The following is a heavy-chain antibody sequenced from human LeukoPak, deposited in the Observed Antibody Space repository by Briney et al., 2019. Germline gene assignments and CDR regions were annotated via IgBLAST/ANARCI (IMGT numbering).Heavy chain of an antibody. CDR2: INPSGSST. CDR1: GYTFTSYY. CDR3: ARAKPKNMVRGLIMRRESRYYFDY. Sequence: ASVKVSCKASGYTFTSYYMHWVRQAPGQGLEWMGIINPSGSSTLYAQKFQGRVTMTRDMSTTTDYMELSSLRSEDTAVYYCARAKPKNMVRGLIMRRESRYYFDYWGQGTLVTVSS. J-gene: IGHJ4*02. V-gene: IGHV1-46*01. D-gene: IGHD3-10*01.